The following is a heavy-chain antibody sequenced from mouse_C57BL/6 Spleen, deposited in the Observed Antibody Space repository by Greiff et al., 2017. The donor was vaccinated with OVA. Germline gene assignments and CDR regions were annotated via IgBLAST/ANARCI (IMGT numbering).Heavy chain of an antibody. CDR1: GFTFSSYT. V-gene: IGHV5-9*01. J-gene: IGHJ2*01. CDR2: ISGGGGNT. CDR3: ARPPYFDY. Sequence: EVKVVESGGGLVKPGGSLKLSCAASGFTFSSYTMSWVRQTPEKRLEWVATISGGGGNTYYPDSVKGRFTISRDNAKNTLYLQMSSLRSEDTALYYCARPPYFDYWGQGTTLTVSS.